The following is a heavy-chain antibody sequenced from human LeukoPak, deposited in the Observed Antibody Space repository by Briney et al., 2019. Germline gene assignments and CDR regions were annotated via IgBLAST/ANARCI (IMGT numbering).Heavy chain of an antibody. CDR2: ISGSGGST. Sequence: GGSLRLSCAASGFTFSSYAMSWVRQAPGKGLEWVSAISGSGGSTYYADSVKGRFTISRDNSKNTLYLQMNSLRAEDTAVYYCARPDGYNLDAFDIWGQGTMVTVSS. D-gene: IGHD5-24*01. J-gene: IGHJ3*02. CDR1: GFTFSSYA. V-gene: IGHV3-23*01. CDR3: ARPDGYNLDAFDI.